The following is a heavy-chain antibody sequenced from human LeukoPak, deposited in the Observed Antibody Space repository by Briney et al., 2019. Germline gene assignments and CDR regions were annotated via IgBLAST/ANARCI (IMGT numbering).Heavy chain of an antibody. CDR2: INSDGSST. CDR1: GFTFSSYW. V-gene: IGHV3-74*01. J-gene: IGHJ2*01. CDR3: ARVGAYGFWYFDL. D-gene: IGHD3-10*01. Sequence: GGSLRLSCAASGFTFSSYWMHWVRQAPGKGLVWVSRINSDGSSTSYADSVKGRFTISRDNVKNTLYLQMNSLRAEDTAVYYCARVGAYGFWYFDLWGRGTLVTVSS.